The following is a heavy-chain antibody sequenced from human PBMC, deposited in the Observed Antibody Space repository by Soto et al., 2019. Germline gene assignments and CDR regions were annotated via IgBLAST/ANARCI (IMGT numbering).Heavy chain of an antibody. CDR1: SGSITSGGYY. CDR2: IYHSGST. J-gene: IGHJ4*02. D-gene: IGHD2-21*02. V-gene: IGHV4-31*03. CDR3: ARDPVGDPYEYFAY. Sequence: QVQLQESGPGLVKPSQTLSLTCTVSSGSITSGGYYWSWIRQLPGKGLEYIGYIYHSGSTYYNPYIKSRLNISVDTSKNQLSLKLTSVNAADTAVYHGARDPVGDPYEYFAYWGQGTPVTVSS.